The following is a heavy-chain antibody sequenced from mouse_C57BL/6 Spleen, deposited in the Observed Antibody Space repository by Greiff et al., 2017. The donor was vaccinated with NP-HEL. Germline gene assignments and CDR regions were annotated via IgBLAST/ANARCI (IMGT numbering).Heavy chain of an antibody. J-gene: IGHJ2*01. CDR3: ARIRMGDGYYKYCDY. D-gene: IGHD2-3*01. Sequence: QVQLQQSGAELAKPGASVKLSCKASGYTFTSYWMHWVKQRPGQGLEWIGYINPSSGYTKYIQKFKDKATLTADKSSSTAYMQLSSLTYEDSAVYFCARIRMGDGYYKYCDYWGQGTTLTVSS. CDR2: INPSSGYT. V-gene: IGHV1-7*01. CDR1: GYTFTSYW.